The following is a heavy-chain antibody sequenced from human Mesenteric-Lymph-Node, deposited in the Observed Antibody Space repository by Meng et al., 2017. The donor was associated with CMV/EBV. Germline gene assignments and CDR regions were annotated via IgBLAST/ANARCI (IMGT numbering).Heavy chain of an antibody. V-gene: IGHV3-30-3*01. J-gene: IGHJ3*02. CDR2: VSFDGSKK. D-gene: IGHD2-2*01. Sequence: GESLKISCEASGFRFSSYAVHWVRQVAGKGLEWVALVSFDGSKKYTDSVKGRFTISRDNSKNILYLQMNSLRPEDTAVYYCARDWKDIVVVPATYVFGIWGQGAMVTVSS. CDR1: GFRFSSYA. CDR3: ARDWKDIVVVPATYVFGI.